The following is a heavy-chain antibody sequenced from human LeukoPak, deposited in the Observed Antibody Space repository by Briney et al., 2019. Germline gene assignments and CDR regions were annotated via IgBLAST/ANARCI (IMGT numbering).Heavy chain of an antibody. J-gene: IGHJ4*02. CDR3: ARGSITIGRYDY. D-gene: IGHD3-10*01. CDR2: ISPTSTYI. Sequence: GGSLRLSCTASGFTLSSYAINWVRQAPGKGLEWVSSISPTSTYIYYADSVRGRFTIPRDNAKNSLYLQMNSLRDEDTAVYYCARGSITIGRYDYWGQGTLVTVSS. CDR1: GFTLSSYA. V-gene: IGHV3-21*01.